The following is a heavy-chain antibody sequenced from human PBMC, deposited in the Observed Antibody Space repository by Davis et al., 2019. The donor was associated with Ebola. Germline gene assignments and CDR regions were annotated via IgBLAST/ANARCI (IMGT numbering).Heavy chain of an antibody. Sequence: GESLKISCKGSGYSFTSYWIGWVRQMPGKGLEWMGIIYPGDSGTRYSPSFQGQVTISADKSISTAYLQWSSLKASDTAMYYCARETRGYSYGAMFYYYYGMDVWGQGTTVTVSS. J-gene: IGHJ6*02. V-gene: IGHV5-51*01. CDR3: ARETRGYSYGAMFYYYYGMDV. D-gene: IGHD5-18*01. CDR2: IYPGDSGT. CDR1: GYSFTSYW.